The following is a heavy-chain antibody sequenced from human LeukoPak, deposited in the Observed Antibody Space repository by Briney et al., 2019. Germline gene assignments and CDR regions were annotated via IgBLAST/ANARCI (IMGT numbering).Heavy chain of an antibody. CDR2: SRNKVHNYAT. Sequence: SGGSLSLSCAASGFTFNDHYIVCLRQAPGKGLEWVGRSRNKVHNYATEYAASVKGRFTISRDDSKNSLYLQMNSLKTEDTAVYYCARDHTFAPVALDIWGQGIMVTVSS. CDR3: ARDHTFAPVALDI. V-gene: IGHV3-72*01. J-gene: IGHJ3*02. CDR1: GFTFNDHY.